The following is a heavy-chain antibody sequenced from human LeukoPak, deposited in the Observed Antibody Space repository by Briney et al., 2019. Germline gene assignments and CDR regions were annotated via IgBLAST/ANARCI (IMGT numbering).Heavy chain of an antibody. Sequence: KPGGSLRLSCAASGFTFSSYSMNWVRQAPGKGLEWVSSISSSSSYMYYADSVKGRFTISRDNAKNSLYLQMNSLRAEDTAVYYCARDFYGDYPSRYFDYWGQGTLVTVSS. D-gene: IGHD4-17*01. V-gene: IGHV3-21*01. CDR3: ARDFYGDYPSRYFDY. J-gene: IGHJ4*02. CDR2: ISSSSSYM. CDR1: GFTFSSYS.